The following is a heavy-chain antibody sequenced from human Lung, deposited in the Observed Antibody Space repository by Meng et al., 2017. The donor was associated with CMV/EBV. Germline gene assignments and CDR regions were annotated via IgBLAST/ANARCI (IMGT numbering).Heavy chain of an antibody. V-gene: IGHV1-2*02. J-gene: IGHJ4*02. CDR3: ARALLFITMVRGAIGY. CDR2: INPNSGGT. CDR1: GYTFTGYY. Sequence: ASXXVSXKASGYTFTGYYMHWVRQAPGQGLEWMGWINPNSGGTNYAQKFQGRVTMTRDTSISTAYMELSRLRSDDTAVYYCARALLFITMVRGAIGYLGQGXLVTVSS. D-gene: IGHD3-10*01.